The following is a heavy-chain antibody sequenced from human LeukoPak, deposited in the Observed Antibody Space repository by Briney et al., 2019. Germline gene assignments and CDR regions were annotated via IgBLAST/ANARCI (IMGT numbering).Heavy chain of an antibody. Sequence: PSETLFLTCTVSGGSISSYYWSWIRQPPGKGLEWIGYIYYSGSTNYNPSLKSRVTISVDTSKNQFSLKLSSVTAADTAVYYCARGSRGYSYGWGQGTLVTVSS. CDR1: GGSISSYY. CDR3: ARGSRGYSYG. J-gene: IGHJ4*02. CDR2: IYYSGST. V-gene: IGHV4-59*12. D-gene: IGHD5-18*01.